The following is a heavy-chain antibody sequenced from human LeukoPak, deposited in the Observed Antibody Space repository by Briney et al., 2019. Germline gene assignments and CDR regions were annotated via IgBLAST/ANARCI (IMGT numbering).Heavy chain of an antibody. J-gene: IGHJ5*02. CDR2: INPNSGGT. CDR3: ARAPLGGPLRFFDD. V-gene: IGHV1-2*02. Sequence: ASVKVSCKASGYTFTGYYIHWVRQAPGQGLEWMGRINPNSGGTNYAQKFQGRVTMTRDTSISTAYMELTRLRSDDTAVFYCARAPLGGPLRFFDDWGQGTLVTVSS. CDR1: GYTFTGYY. D-gene: IGHD3-3*01.